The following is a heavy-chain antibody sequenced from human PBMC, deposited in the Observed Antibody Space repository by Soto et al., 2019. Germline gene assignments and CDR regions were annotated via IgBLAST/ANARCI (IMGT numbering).Heavy chain of an antibody. V-gene: IGHV3-30*03. CDR2: ISYDGSDK. CDR3: ARDRGYDAHDYYYNAMDV. J-gene: IGHJ6*02. CDR1: GFTFRSYG. Sequence: QVQLVESGGGVVQPGGSLRVTCAASGFTFRSYGMHWVRQAPGKGLEWVAAISYDGSDKYYAESVKGRFTVSRDNSENTLSLEMNSLRAEDTAVYYCARDRGYDAHDYYYNAMDVWGQGSTVTVSS. D-gene: IGHD2-15*01.